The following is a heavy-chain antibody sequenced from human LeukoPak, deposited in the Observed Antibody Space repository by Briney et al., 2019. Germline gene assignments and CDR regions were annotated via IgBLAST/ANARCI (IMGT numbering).Heavy chain of an antibody. CDR2: IITILGTA. J-gene: IGHJ5*02. CDR1: GGTFSSYA. V-gene: IGHV1-69*06. D-gene: IGHD3-22*01. CDR3: ARDDYYDSSGYYNWFDP. Sequence: SVKVSCKASGGTFSSYAISWVRQAPGQGLEWMGGIITILGTANYAQKFQGRVTITADKSTSTAYMELSSLRSEDTAVYYCARDDYYDSSGYYNWFDPWGQGTLVTVSS.